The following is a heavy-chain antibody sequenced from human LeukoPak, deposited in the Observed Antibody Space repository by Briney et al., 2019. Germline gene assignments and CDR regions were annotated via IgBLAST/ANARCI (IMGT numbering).Heavy chain of an antibody. CDR1: GFTFSSYS. D-gene: IGHD3-10*01. V-gene: IGHV3-48*04. Sequence: GGSLRLSCVGSGFTFSSYSMSWVRQAPGKGLEWVSFISGSSTTKHYAVSVEGRFTVSRDTAKNSLYLQMNSLRADDTAVYYCARGPSRGLYGPGAYWGRGTLVSVSS. CDR2: ISGSSTTK. CDR3: ARGPSRGLYGPGAY. J-gene: IGHJ4*02.